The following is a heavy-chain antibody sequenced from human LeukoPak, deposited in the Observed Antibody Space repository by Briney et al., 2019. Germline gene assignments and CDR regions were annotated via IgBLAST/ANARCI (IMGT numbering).Heavy chain of an antibody. V-gene: IGHV1-2*06. J-gene: IGHJ5*02. CDR2: INPNSGGT. D-gene: IGHD2-2*01. CDR3: ARDFLVPAAPYNWFDP. CDR1: GYTFTGYY. Sequence: GASVKVSCKASGYTFTGYYMHWVRQAPGQGLEWMGRINPNSGGTNFAQKFQGRVTLTRDTSISIAYMELSRLRSDDTAVYYCARDFLVPAAPYNWFDPWGQGTLVTVSS.